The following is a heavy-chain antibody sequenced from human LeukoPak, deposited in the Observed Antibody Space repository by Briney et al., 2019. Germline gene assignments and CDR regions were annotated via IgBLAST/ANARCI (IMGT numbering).Heavy chain of an antibody. CDR1: GGTFSSYA. CDR3: ARNQYYYDSSGYYYFDY. D-gene: IGHD3-22*01. Sequence: SVKVSCKASGGTFSSYAISWVRQAPGQGLEWMGRIIPILGIANYAQKFQGRVTITADKSTSTAYMELSSLRSEDTAVYYCARNQYYYDSSGYYYFDYWGQGTLVTVSS. CDR2: IIPILGIA. J-gene: IGHJ4*02. V-gene: IGHV1-69*04.